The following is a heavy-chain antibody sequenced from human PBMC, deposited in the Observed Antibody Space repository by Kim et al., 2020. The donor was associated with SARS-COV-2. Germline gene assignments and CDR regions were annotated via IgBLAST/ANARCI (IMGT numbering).Heavy chain of an antibody. CDR3: ARDAVVTLDY. J-gene: IGHJ4*02. V-gene: IGHV1-69*04. Sequence: IANYAQKFQGRVTITADKSTSTAYMELSSLRSEDTAVYYCARDAVVTLDYWGQGTLVTVSS. D-gene: IGHD2-21*02. CDR2: IA.